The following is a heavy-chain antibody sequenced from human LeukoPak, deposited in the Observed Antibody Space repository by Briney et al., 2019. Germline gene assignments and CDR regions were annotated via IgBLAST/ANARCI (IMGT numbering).Heavy chain of an antibody. V-gene: IGHV3-30*14. J-gene: IGHJ4*02. CDR2: ISYDGSIK. D-gene: IGHD2-21*01. CDR1: GFTFSSYA. CDR3: ARTYSGDFFDY. Sequence: GGSPRLSCAASGFTFSSYAMHWVRQAPGKGLEWVAVISYDGSIKYYADSVKGRFTISRDNSKNTLYLQMNSLRAEDTAVYYCARTYSGDFFDYWGQGTLVTVSS.